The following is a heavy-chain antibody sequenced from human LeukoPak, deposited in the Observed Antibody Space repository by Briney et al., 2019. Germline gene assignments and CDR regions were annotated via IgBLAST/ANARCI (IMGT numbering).Heavy chain of an antibody. CDR3: ARSVSVLWFGDEWSFDY. CDR2: ISYDGSNK. J-gene: IGHJ4*02. D-gene: IGHD3-10*01. Sequence: GGSLRLSCAASGFTFSSYAMHWVRQAPGKGLEWVAVISYDGSNKYYADSVKGRFTISRDNSKNTLYLQMNSLRAEDTAVYYCARSVSVLWFGDEWSFDYWGQGTLVTVSS. V-gene: IGHV3-30-3*01. CDR1: GFTFSSYA.